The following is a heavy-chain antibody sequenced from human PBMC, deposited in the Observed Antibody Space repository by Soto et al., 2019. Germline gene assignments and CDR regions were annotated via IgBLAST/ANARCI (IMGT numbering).Heavy chain of an antibody. V-gene: IGHV4-4*07. Sequence: PSETLSLTCTVSGGSISSYSWSWIRQPAGKGLEWIGRIYTSGSTDYNPPLKSRVTRSVAASKKQFSLKLSSVTAADTAVYYCGRVGDYGDPNFDSWGQGTLVTVSS. D-gene: IGHD4-17*01. CDR2: IYTSGST. CDR1: GGSISSYS. CDR3: GRVGDYGDPNFDS. J-gene: IGHJ4*02.